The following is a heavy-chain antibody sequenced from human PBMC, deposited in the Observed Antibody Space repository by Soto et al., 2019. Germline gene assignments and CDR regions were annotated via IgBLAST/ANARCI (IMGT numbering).Heavy chain of an antibody. CDR3: TRGFFMGYSYYYYFSV. CDR1: GFTFSNSG. Sequence: EVQLLESGGNLVQPGGSLRLSCAAVGFTFSNSGMSWVRQAPGRGLEWVSTISGGGERTYYADSVRGRFTISRDNSKDTLYVQMNSLRAEDTAIYYCTRGFFMGYSYYYYFSVWGKGATVTVSS. D-gene: IGHD3-3*01. V-gene: IGHV3-23*01. J-gene: IGHJ6*03. CDR2: ISGGGERT.